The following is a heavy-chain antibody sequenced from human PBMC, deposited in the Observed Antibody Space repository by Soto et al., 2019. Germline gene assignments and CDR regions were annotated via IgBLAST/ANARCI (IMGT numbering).Heavy chain of an antibody. V-gene: IGHV3-30*18. CDR2: ISYGGSNK. CDR1: VFTFISYG. J-gene: IGHJ6*02. D-gene: IGHD1-26*01. CDR3: AKDLESGTFMWYNGRDV. Sequence: GWSLRLSCAPSVFTFISYGMHWVRQAPGKGLEWVAVISYGGSNKYYADSVKGRFTISRDNSKNTLNLQMNSLRAEDTAVYYCAKDLESGTFMWYNGRDVWGQGTTVAVYS.